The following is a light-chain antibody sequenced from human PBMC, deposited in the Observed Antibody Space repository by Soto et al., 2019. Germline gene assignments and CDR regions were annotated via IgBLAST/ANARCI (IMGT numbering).Light chain of an antibody. V-gene: IGKV3-15*01. J-gene: IGKJ1*01. CDR1: QSVSSN. CDR2: GAS. Sequence: EIVMTQSPATLSVSPGERATLSCRASQSVSSNLAWYQQKPGQAPRLLIYGASTRATGIPARFSGSGSGTDFTLTISSLEPNDFAVYYCQQRSNWPGTFGRGTKVDIK. CDR3: QQRSNWPGT.